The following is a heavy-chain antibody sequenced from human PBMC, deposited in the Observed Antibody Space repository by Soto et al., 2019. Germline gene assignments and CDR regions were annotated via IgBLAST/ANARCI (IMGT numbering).Heavy chain of an antibody. CDR2: MSYDGSNE. V-gene: IGHV3-30*18. Sequence: QVQLVESGGGVVQPGRSLRLSCAAGGFTFSHYAVQWVRQAPGKGLEWVALMSYDGSNEYYADSVKGRFTISRDNSKNTLYLQMNSLRAEDTAVYYCAKDGSHNFDYWGQGTLVTVSS. J-gene: IGHJ4*02. CDR3: AKDGSHNFDY. D-gene: IGHD1-26*01. CDR1: GFTFSHYA.